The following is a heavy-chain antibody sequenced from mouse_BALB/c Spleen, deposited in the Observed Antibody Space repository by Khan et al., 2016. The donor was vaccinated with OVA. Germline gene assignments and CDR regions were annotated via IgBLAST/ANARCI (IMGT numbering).Heavy chain of an antibody. CDR1: GYTLTSYW. J-gene: IGHJ2*01. D-gene: IGHD2-1*01. V-gene: IGHV1S81*02. CDR3: ARLLINLDY. CDR2: INPSNGRT. Sequence: VQLQQSGAELVNPGASVNLSCKASGYTLTSYWMHWVKQRPGQGLEWIGEINPSNGRTNYNEKFKSKATLTVDKSSSTAYMQHSSPTSKDSAVYYCARLLINLDYWGQGTTLTVSS.